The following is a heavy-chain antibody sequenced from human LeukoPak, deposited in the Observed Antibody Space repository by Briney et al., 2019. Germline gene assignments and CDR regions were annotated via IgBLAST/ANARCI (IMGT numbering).Heavy chain of an antibody. Sequence: TGGSLRLSCAASGFTFSTYWMHWVRQAPGKGLVWVSRFNSDGRSTYYADSVKGRFTISRDNAKNTLYLQMNSLRAEDTAVYYCARGRYYLDSWGQGNLVTVSS. D-gene: IGHD4-17*01. CDR3: ARGRYYLDS. CDR2: FNSDGRST. J-gene: IGHJ4*02. V-gene: IGHV3-74*01. CDR1: GFTFSTYW.